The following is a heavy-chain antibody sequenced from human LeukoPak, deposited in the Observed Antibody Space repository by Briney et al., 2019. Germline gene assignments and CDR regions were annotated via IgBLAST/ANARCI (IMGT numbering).Heavy chain of an antibody. Sequence: GGSLRLSCAASGFTFSSYSMNWVRQAPGKGLEWVSVIYSGGSTYYADSVKGRFTISRDNSKNTLYLQMNSLRAEDTAVYYCARGTPRDSYGFDAFDIWGQGTMVTVSS. J-gene: IGHJ3*02. CDR2: IYSGGST. D-gene: IGHD5-18*01. CDR1: GFTFSSYS. V-gene: IGHV3-53*01. CDR3: ARGTPRDSYGFDAFDI.